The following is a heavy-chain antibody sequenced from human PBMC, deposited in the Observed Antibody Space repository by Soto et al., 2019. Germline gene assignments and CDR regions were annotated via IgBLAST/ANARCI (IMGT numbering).Heavy chain of an antibody. CDR3: VSGSFPNWFDP. V-gene: IGHV2-5*04. Sequence: QITLKESGPTLVKPTQALTLTCTFSGFSLSTTGAGVGWIRQPPEKALEWLALLYWDDSKRYSPSLKSRLTISKDTSKNLVVLTMSNVDPVDTGTYYCVSGSFPNWFDPWGQGILVIVSS. J-gene: IGHJ5*02. CDR2: LYWDDSK. CDR1: GFSLSTTGAG. D-gene: IGHD3-10*01.